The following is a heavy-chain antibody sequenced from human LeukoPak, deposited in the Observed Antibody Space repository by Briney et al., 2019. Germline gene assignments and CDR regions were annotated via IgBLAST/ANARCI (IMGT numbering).Heavy chain of an antibody. Sequence: ASVKVPCKASGGTFSSYAISWVRQPPGQGLEWMGRIIPILGIANYAQKFQGRVTITADKSTSTAYMELSSLRSEDTAVYYCARDRNPYADYSGNDYWGQGTLVTVSS. V-gene: IGHV1-69*04. CDR3: ARDRNPYADYSGNDY. D-gene: IGHD4-17*01. CDR1: GGTFSSYA. J-gene: IGHJ4*02. CDR2: IIPILGIA.